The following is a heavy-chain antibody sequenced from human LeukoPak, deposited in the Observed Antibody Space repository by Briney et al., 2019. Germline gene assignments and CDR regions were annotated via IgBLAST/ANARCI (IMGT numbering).Heavy chain of an antibody. CDR3: AKSRVGIAARLLDY. V-gene: IGHV3-23*01. J-gene: IGHJ4*02. CDR2: ISGSGGST. CDR1: GFTFSSYA. D-gene: IGHD6-6*01. Sequence: GGSLRLSCAASGFTFSSYAMSWVRQAPGKGLEWVSAISGSGGSTYYADSVKGRFIISRDNSKNTLYLQMNSLRAEDTAVYYCAKSRVGIAARLLDYWGQGTLVTVSS.